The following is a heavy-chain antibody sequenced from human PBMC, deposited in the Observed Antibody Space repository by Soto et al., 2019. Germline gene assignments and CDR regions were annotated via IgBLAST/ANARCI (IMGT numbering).Heavy chain of an antibody. CDR1: GFTFSSYS. V-gene: IGHV3-48*01. D-gene: IGHD3-10*01. CDR3: ARIQYGSGSHPSFDY. Sequence: EVQLVESGGGLVQPGGSLRLSCAASGFTFSSYSMNWVRRAPGKGLEWVSYISSSSSTIYYADSVKGRFTISRDNAKNSLYLQMNSLRAEDTAVYYCARIQYGSGSHPSFDYWGQGTLVTVSS. J-gene: IGHJ4*02. CDR2: ISSSSSTI.